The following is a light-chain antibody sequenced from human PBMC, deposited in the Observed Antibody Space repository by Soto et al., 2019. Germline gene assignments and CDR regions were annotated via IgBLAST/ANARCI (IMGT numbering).Light chain of an antibody. CDR2: RAS. CDR1: SSIINW. V-gene: IGKV1-5*03. J-gene: IGKJ1*01. Sequence: IQLSQSPSTLSDSXCGGLTITXXARSSIINWLAWYQQKSGKGPRLLIYRASNLQTGVPSRFSGSGYGTEFTLTISSLQPDDFATYYCQQYSGYSVAFGQGTKVDIK. CDR3: QQYSGYSVA.